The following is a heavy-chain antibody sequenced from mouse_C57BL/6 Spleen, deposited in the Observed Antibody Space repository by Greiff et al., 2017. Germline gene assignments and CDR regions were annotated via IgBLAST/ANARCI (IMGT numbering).Heavy chain of an antibody. Sequence: VQLQQSDAELVKPGASVKISCKVSGYTFTDHTIHWMKQRPEQGLEWIGYIYPRDGSTKYNEKFKGKATLTADKSSSTAYMQLNSLTSEDSAVYFCARWRYYSSSSYYFDYWGQGTTLTVSS. CDR1: GYTFTDHT. V-gene: IGHV1-78*01. D-gene: IGHD1-1*01. CDR2: IYPRDGST. CDR3: ARWRYYSSSSYYFDY. J-gene: IGHJ2*01.